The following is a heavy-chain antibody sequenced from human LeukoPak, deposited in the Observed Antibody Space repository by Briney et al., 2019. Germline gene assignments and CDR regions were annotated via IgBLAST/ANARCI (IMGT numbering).Heavy chain of an antibody. V-gene: IGHV3-30-3*01. J-gene: IGHJ4*02. D-gene: IGHD2-15*01. CDR2: ISYDGSNK. CDR3: ARVDIVVVVAATPGGY. CDR1: GFTFSSYA. Sequence: GGSLRLSCAASGFTFSSYAMHWVRQAPGKGLEWVAVISYDGSNKYYADSVKGRFTISRDNSKNTLYLQMNSLRAEDTAVYYCARVDIVVVVAATPGGYWGQGTLVTVSS.